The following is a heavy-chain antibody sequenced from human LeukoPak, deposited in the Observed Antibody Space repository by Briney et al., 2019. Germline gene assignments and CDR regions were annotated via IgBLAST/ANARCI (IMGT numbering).Heavy chain of an antibody. J-gene: IGHJ4*02. V-gene: IGHV3-23*01. CDR3: AKSDEVVRAELYDY. CDR2: ISGSGGST. Sequence: PGGSLRLSCAASGFTFSSYAMSWVRQAPGKGLEWVSAISGSGGSTYYTDSVKGRFTISRDNSKNTLYLQMNCLRAEDTAVYYCAKSDEVVRAELYDYWGQGTLVTVSS. CDR1: GFTFSSYA. D-gene: IGHD3-10*01.